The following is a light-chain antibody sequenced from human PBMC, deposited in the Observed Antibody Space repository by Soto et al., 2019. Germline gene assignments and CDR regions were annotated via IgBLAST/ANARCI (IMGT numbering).Light chain of an antibody. CDR1: SSNIGNNY. CDR3: RTWDSSLSRGV. Sequence: QSVLTQPPSVSAAPGQKVTISCSGSSSNIGNNYVSWYQQLPGTAPKLLIYENNKRPSGIPDRFSGSKSGTSATLGITGLQTGDEADYYCRTWDSSLSRGVFGTGTKVTVL. V-gene: IGLV1-51*02. J-gene: IGLJ1*01. CDR2: ENN.